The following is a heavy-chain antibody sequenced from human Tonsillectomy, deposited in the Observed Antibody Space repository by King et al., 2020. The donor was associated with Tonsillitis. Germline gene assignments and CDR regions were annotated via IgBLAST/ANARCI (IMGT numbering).Heavy chain of an antibody. J-gene: IGHJ4*02. CDR1: GGSVSSGGYY. Sequence: VQLQESGPGLVKPSETLSLTCTVSGGSVSSGGYYWSWIRQPPGKGLEWIGYIYYRGRTNYNPTLRSRVTISVDKSKNQFSLKLSSVTAADTAVYYCARDDSSGFQYFDYWGQGTLVTVSS. CDR3: ARDDSSGFQYFDY. V-gene: IGHV4-61*08. D-gene: IGHD3-22*01. CDR2: IYYRGRT.